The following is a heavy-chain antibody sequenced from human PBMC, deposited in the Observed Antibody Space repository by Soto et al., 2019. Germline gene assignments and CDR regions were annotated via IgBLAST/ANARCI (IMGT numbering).Heavy chain of an antibody. CDR1: GGSIGSGTFY. J-gene: IGHJ4*02. CDR2: IFDSGTT. V-gene: IGHV4-31*03. D-gene: IGHD3-22*01. CDR3: ARAYRGYSLFDS. Sequence: QVQLQESGPGLVQPSQTLSLTCTVSGGSIGSGTFYWSWIRLHPGEGLEWIGYIFDSGTTYYNPSLKSRVTISVDTSKNQFSLKLRSVTSADTAVYYCARAYRGYSLFDSWGQGILVTVSS.